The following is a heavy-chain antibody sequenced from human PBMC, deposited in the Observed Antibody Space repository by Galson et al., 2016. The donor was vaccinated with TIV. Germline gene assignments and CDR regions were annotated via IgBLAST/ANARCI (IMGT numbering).Heavy chain of an antibody. CDR3: AKFSGTFHNQYFFDY. CDR1: GFSFRSYW. CDR2: IKEDGSEI. J-gene: IGHJ4*02. Sequence: SLRLSCAASGFSFRSYWMSWVRQAPGKGLQWVANIKEDGSEIYYVDSVKGRFTISRDNSKNTLYLQMNSLRAEDTAIYYCAKFSGTFHNQYFFDYWGQGTLVTVSS. D-gene: IGHD5-12*01. V-gene: IGHV3-7*03.